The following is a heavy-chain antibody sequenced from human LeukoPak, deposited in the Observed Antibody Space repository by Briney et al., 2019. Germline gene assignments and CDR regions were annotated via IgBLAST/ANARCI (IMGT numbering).Heavy chain of an antibody. Sequence: PSETLSLTCAVYGGSFSDYYWSWLRQPPGKGLEWIGEINHSGSTNYDPSLKGRVTISVDTSKNQFSLKLNSVTAADTAVYYCARGRSYYGSHGGYVAYWGQGTLVTVSS. J-gene: IGHJ4*02. V-gene: IGHV4-34*01. CDR1: GGSFSDYY. CDR2: INHSGST. D-gene: IGHD3-16*01. CDR3: ARGRSYYGSHGGYVAY.